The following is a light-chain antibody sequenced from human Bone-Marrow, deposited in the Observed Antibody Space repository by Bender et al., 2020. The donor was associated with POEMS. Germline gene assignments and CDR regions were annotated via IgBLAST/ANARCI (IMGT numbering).Light chain of an antibody. CDR2: EDN. Sequence: FLLTQPHSVSGSPGMTVTISCTRTSGSIASNYVQWYQQRPGSAPTIVIYEDNRRPSGVPDRFSGSVDSSSKSASLTSSGLKTEDEADYYCQSYDSDNVVFGGGTKLTVL. CDR1: SGSIASNY. V-gene: IGLV6-57*03. J-gene: IGLJ2*01. CDR3: QSYDSDNVV.